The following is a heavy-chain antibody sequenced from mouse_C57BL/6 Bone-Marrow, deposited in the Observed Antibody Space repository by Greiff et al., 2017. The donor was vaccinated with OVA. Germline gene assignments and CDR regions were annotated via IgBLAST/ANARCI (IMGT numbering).Heavy chain of an antibody. J-gene: IGHJ4*01. V-gene: IGHV1-19*01. CDR3: ARGDYGSSYYYYAMDY. Sequence: VQLQQSGPVLVKPGASVKMSCKASGYTFTDYYMNWVKQSHGKSLEWIGVINPYNGGTSYNQKFKGKATLTVDKSSSTAYMELNSLTSEDSAVYYCARGDYGSSYYYYAMDYWGQGTSVTVSS. D-gene: IGHD1-1*01. CDR2: INPYNGGT. CDR1: GYTFTDYY.